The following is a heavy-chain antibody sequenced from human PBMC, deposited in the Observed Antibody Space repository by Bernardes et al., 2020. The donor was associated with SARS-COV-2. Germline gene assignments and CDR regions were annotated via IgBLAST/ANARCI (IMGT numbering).Heavy chain of an antibody. D-gene: IGHD3-3*01. CDR3: ARHCTITIFGVVIMPGYFDY. V-gene: IGHV1-3*01. CDR2: INVGNGDT. Sequence: ASVKVSCKASGYIFNAYAIIWVRQAPGQSLEWLGWINVGNGDTKHSQKFRGRLTITRDTSARTSYMELSSLRSEDTAVYYCARHCTITIFGVVIMPGYFDYWGQGTLVTVSS. CDR1: GYIFNAYA. J-gene: IGHJ4*02.